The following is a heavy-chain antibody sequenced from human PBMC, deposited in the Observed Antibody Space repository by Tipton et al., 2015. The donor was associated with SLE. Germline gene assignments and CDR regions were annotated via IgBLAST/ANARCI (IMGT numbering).Heavy chain of an antibody. CDR3: ARVGYDSSGFDY. CDR2: IYYTWSS. Sequence: TLSLTCTVSGGSMNSYGWSWIRQPPGKGQEWIGYIYYTWSSNHNLTLNRRVTMSVDTAKNQFSLSVNSVTAADTAVYFCARVGYDSSGFDYWGQGPLVTVSS. J-gene: IGHJ4*02. D-gene: IGHD3-22*01. CDR1: GGSMNSYG. V-gene: IGHV4-59*01.